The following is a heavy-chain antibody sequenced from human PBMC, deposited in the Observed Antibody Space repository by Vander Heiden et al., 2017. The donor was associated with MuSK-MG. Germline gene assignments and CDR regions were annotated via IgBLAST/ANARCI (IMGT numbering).Heavy chain of an antibody. CDR1: GFTFSSYS. V-gene: IGHV3-21*01. CDR3: ARGVRYDYVPFDY. Sequence: EVQLVESGGGLVKPGGSLRLSCAASGFTFSSYSMNWVRQAPGKGLEWVSSISSSSSYIYYADSVKGRFTISRDNAKNSLYLQMNSLRAEDTAVYYCARGVRYDYVPFDYWGQGTLVTVSS. CDR2: ISSSSSYI. D-gene: IGHD3-16*01. J-gene: IGHJ4*02.